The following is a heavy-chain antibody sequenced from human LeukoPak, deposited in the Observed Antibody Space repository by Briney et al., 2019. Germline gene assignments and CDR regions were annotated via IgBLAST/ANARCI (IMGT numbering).Heavy chain of an antibody. D-gene: IGHD6-6*01. CDR2: INHSGST. CDR1: GGSFSGYY. J-gene: IGHJ4*02. CDR3: ARDLLSSSSAPDY. V-gene: IGHV4-34*01. Sequence: SETLSLTCAVYGGSFSGYYWSWIRQPPGKGLEWIGEINHSGSTNYNPSLKSRVTISVDTSKNQFSLKLSSVTAADTAVYYCARDLLSSSSAPDYWGQGTLVTVSS.